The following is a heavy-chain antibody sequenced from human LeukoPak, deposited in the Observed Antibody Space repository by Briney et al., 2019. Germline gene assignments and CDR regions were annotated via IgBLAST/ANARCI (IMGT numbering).Heavy chain of an antibody. V-gene: IGHV4-59*01. CDR1: GGSISSYY. CDR3: ARVTYSKAFDY. CDR2: IYYSGST. D-gene: IGHD4-11*01. J-gene: IGHJ4*02. Sequence: PSETLSLTCTVSGGSISSYYWSWIRQPPGKELEWIGYIYYSGSTNYNPSLKSRVTISVDTSKNQFSLKLSSVTAADTAVYYCARVTYSKAFDYWGQGTLVTVSS.